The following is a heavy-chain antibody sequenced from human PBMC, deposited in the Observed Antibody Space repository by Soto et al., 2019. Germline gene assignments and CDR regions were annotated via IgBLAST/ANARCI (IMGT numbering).Heavy chain of an antibody. J-gene: IGHJ4*02. CDR3: AKSPSGSWLYYFDY. Sequence: GGSLRLSCAASGFTLSSYAMSWVRQAPGKGLEWVSAISGSGGSTYYADSVKGRFTISRDNSKNTLYLQMNSLRAEDTAVYYCAKSPSGSWLYYFDYWGQGTLVTVSS. D-gene: IGHD6-13*01. V-gene: IGHV3-23*01. CDR1: GFTLSSYA. CDR2: ISGSGGST.